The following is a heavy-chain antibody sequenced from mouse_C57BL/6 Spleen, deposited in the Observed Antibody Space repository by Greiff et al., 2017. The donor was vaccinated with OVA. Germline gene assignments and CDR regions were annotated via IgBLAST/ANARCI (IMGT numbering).Heavy chain of an antibody. CDR2: IRSKSNNYAT. J-gene: IGHJ2*01. CDR3: VRQNYGNYFDY. CDR1: GFSFNTYA. V-gene: IGHV10-1*01. Sequence: DVMLVESGGGLVQPKGSLKLSCAASGFSFNTYAMNWVRQAPGKGLEWVASIRSKSNNYATYYADSVKDRFTISRDDSESMLYLQLNNLKTEDTAMYYCVRQNYGNYFDYWGQGTTLTVSS. D-gene: IGHD2-1*01.